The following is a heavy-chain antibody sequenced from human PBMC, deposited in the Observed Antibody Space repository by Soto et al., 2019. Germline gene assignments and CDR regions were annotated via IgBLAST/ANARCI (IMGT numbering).Heavy chain of an antibody. CDR2: ISAYNGNT. CDR3: ARVDKVGYCSGGSCPWFDP. J-gene: IGHJ5*02. V-gene: IGHV1-18*01. CDR1: GYTFTSYG. Sequence: GGPVKVSCKASGYTFTSYGISWVRQAPGQGLEWMGWISAYNGNTNYAQKLQGRVTMTTDTSTSTAYMELRSLRSDDTAVYYCARVDKVGYCSGGSCPWFDPWGQGTLVTVSS. D-gene: IGHD2-15*01.